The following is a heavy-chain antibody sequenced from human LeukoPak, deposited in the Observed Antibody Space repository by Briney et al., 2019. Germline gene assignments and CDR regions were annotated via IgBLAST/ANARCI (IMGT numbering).Heavy chain of an antibody. Sequence: GGSLRLSCAGSGFTFSDFYMNWIRQAPGKGLEWLAYISPSGSYTTYADSVKGRFVITRDNTKNSVSLHMNTLTADDTAVYFCASDQVSGVFDYWGQGARVTVSS. V-gene: IGHV3-11*05. J-gene: IGHJ4*02. CDR1: GFTFSDFY. CDR2: ISPSGSYT. D-gene: IGHD5/OR15-5a*01. CDR3: ASDQVSGVFDY.